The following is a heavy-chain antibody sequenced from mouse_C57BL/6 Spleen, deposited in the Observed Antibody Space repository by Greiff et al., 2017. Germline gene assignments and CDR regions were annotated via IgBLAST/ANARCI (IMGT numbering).Heavy chain of an antibody. D-gene: IGHD1-1*01. J-gene: IGHJ4*01. V-gene: IGHV2-2*01. CDR1: GFSLNSYG. Sequence: VQLQESGPGLVKPSQSLSITCTVSGFSLNSYGVHWVRQSPGKGLEWLGVIWSGGSTDYNAAFISRLSISKENSKSQVFFKMHSRLADDTAIYYCARKLLTTGAMDYWGQGTSVTFSS. CDR3: ARKLLTTGAMDY. CDR2: IWSGGST.